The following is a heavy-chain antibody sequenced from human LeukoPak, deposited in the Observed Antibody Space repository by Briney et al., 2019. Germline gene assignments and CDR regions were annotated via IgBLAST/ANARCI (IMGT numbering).Heavy chain of an antibody. D-gene: IGHD5-18*01. CDR3: ARDRYSYMATDAFDI. CDR2: IIPIFGTA. J-gene: IGHJ3*02. CDR1: GGTFSIYA. V-gene: IGHV1-69*06. Sequence: ASVKVACKASGGTFSIYAISWVRQAPGQGLEWMGGIIPIFGTANYAQKFQGRVTITADKSTSTAYMELSSLRSEDTAVYYCARDRYSYMATDAFDIWGQGTMVTVSS.